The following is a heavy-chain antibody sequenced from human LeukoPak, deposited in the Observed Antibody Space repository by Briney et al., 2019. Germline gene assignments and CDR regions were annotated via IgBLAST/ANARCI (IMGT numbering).Heavy chain of an antibody. J-gene: IGHJ4*02. Sequence: GGSLRLSCAASGFTFSSYAMSWVRQAPGKGLEWVSAISGSGGSTYYADSVKGRFTISRDNSKDTLYLQMNSLRAEDTAVYYCAKHGWPRAMIVVVDLDYWGQGTLVTVSS. CDR1: GFTFSSYA. D-gene: IGHD3-22*01. CDR2: ISGSGGST. V-gene: IGHV3-23*01. CDR3: AKHGWPRAMIVVVDLDY.